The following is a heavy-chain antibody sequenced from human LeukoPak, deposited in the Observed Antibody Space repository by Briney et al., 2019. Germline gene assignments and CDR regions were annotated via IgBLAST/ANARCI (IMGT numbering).Heavy chain of an antibody. Sequence: GGSLRPSCAASGFTFSSYEMNWVRQAPGKGLEWVSYISSSGSTIYYADSVKGRFTISRDNAKNSLYQQMNSLRAEDTAVYYCAREANLGWFDPWGQGTLVTVSS. CDR3: AREANLGWFDP. D-gene: IGHD7-27*01. J-gene: IGHJ5*02. CDR2: ISSSGSTI. CDR1: GFTFSSYE. V-gene: IGHV3-48*03.